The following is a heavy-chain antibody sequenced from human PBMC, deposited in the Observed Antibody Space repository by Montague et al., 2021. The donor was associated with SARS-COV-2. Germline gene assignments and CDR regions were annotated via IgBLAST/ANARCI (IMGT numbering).Heavy chain of an antibody. J-gene: IGHJ2*01. CDR1: GGSFNDFY. Sequence: SETLSLTCAVYGGSFNDFYWSWIRQPPGKGLEWIADINHNGRTKYNPSLQSRVSVSVDPPKNQFLLRLTSVTAADTAVYYCARGYGAHITIFEVVRKYWYFDRWGRGTLVTVSS. D-gene: IGHD2-15*01. CDR3: ARGYGAHITIFEVVRKYWYFDR. V-gene: IGHV4-34*01. CDR2: INHNGRT.